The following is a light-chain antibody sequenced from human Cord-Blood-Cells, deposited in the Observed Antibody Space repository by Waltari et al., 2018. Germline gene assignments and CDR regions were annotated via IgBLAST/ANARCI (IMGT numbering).Light chain of an antibody. CDR1: SSDVGSYNL. CDR3: CSYAGSSTYV. V-gene: IGLV2-23*01. Sequence: QSALTQPASVSGSPGQSITISCTGTSSDVGSYNLVSWYQQHPGKAPKLMIYEGSKRPSGVSNRFSGSKSGSTASLTISGLQAEGEADYYCCSYAGSSTYVFGTGTKVTVL. J-gene: IGLJ1*01. CDR2: EGS.